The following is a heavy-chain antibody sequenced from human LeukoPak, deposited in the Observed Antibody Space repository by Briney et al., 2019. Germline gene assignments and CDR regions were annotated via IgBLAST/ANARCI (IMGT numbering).Heavy chain of an antibody. J-gene: IGHJ4*02. V-gene: IGHV1-24*01. CDR2: FDPEDGAR. D-gene: IGHD5-18*01. Sequence: ASVKVSCKVSGDTVTGSSIHWVRQAPGHGGEWMGGFDPEDGARIFAQKFQGRVSMTEDTSTDTAYMDLSSLRSEDTAVYYCATGYTYDYSLYWGQGTLVTVSS. CDR3: ATGYTYDYSLY. CDR1: GDTVTGSS.